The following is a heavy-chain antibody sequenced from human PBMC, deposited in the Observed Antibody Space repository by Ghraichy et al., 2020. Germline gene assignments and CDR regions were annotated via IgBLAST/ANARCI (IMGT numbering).Heavy chain of an antibody. CDR1: GASIRSDGYY. Sequence: SETLSLTCTVSGASIRSDGYYWSWIRQHPGKGLEWIGHISYSGGTSYTPSLRSRVGISIATSENQFSMKLSSVTLADTAVYYCAREGDYYDNSGYHWGQGTLVTVSS. CDR3: AREGDYYDNSGYH. J-gene: IGHJ4*02. D-gene: IGHD3-22*01. CDR2: ISYSGGT. V-gene: IGHV4-31*03.